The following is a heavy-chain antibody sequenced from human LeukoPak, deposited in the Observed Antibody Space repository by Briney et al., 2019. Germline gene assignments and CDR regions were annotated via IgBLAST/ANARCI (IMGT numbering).Heavy chain of an antibody. CDR2: ITPNSGGT. CDR3: ARRYSYGAPFDY. V-gene: IGHV1-2*02. J-gene: IGHJ4*02. D-gene: IGHD5-18*01. Sequence: ASVKVSCKASGYTFTGYYMHWVRQAPGQGLEWMGWITPNSGGTNYAQKFQGRVTMTRDTSISTAYMELSRLRSDDTAVYYCARRYSYGAPFDYWGQGTLVTVSS. CDR1: GYTFTGYY.